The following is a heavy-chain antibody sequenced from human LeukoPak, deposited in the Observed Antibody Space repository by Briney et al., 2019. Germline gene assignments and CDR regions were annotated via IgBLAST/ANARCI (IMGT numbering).Heavy chain of an antibody. Sequence: SETLSLTCSVSGDSFTSTYWSWIRQPPGKGLEWIAYGHHSESSNYNPSFRSRVTIPVDTSRNQFSLRLTSVTAADTAVYYCARESAGSLHDSTAAFHYWGQGIPVIVSS. J-gene: IGHJ4*02. CDR2: GHHSESS. CDR3: ARESAGSLHDSTAAFHY. V-gene: IGHV4-59*01. D-gene: IGHD2-8*02. CDR1: GDSFTSTY.